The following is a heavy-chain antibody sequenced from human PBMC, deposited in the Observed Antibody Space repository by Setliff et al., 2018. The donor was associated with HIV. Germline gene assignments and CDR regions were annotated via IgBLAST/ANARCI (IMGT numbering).Heavy chain of an antibody. CDR1: GFDFSSHA. CDR3: ANRLAGSNTWYHFDT. Sequence: GGSLRLSCAASGFDFSSHAMSWVRQAPGKGLEWLSVISGHTINVYYADSVKGRFTISRDNSKNTLYLQLNSLSAEDTAIYYCANRLAGSNTWYHFDTWGQGTLVTVSS. J-gene: IGHJ4*02. D-gene: IGHD6-13*01. CDR2: ISGHTINV. V-gene: IGHV3-23*01.